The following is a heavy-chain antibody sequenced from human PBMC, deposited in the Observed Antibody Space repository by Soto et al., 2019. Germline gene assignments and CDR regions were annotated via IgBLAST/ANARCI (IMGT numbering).Heavy chain of an antibody. CDR3: EKKSRAAGKRGWYFDH. CDR2: ISGSGGST. CDR1: GFTFSSYA. V-gene: IGHV3-23*01. Sequence: EVLLLESGGGLVQPGGSLRLSCAASGFTFSSYAMSWVRQAPGKGLEWVSAISGSGGSTYYADSVKGRFTISRDNSKNTLYLQMNSLRAKDTAVYYCEKKSRAAGKRGWYFDHWGKETLVTVT. D-gene: IGHD6-13*01. J-gene: IGHJ4*02.